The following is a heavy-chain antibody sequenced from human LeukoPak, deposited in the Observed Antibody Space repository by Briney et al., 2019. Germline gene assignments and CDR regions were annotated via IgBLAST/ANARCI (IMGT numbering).Heavy chain of an antibody. CDR3: ASSHKGVAVEDY. CDR2: INPNSGGT. CDR1: GYTFTGYY. V-gene: IGHV1-2*02. Sequence: GASVKVSCKASGYTFTGYYIHWVRQAPGQGLEWMGWINPNSGGTNYAQKFQGRVTMTRDTSISTAYMGLSRLRSDDTAVYYCASSHKGVAVEDYWGQGTLVTVSS. D-gene: IGHD2-15*01. J-gene: IGHJ4*02.